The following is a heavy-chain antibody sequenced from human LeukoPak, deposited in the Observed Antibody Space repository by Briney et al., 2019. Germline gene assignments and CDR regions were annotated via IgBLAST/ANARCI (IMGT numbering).Heavy chain of an antibody. Sequence: GGSLRLSCAASEFTFSSYSMNWVRQAPGKGLEWVSYITNSGNSKSYADSVKGRFTISRDNSKNTLYLQMNSLRAEDTAVYYCAKVVWGYYYGSGSLFYFDYWGQGTLVTVSS. CDR1: EFTFSSYS. J-gene: IGHJ4*02. CDR3: AKVVWGYYYGSGSLFYFDY. V-gene: IGHV3-48*01. D-gene: IGHD3-10*01. CDR2: ITNSGNSK.